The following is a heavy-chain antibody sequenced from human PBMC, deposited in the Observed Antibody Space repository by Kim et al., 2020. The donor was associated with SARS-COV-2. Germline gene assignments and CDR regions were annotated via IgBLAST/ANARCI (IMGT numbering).Heavy chain of an antibody. CDR3: AKDNLAGPAAMYYYYGMDV. V-gene: IGHV3-30*18. CDR2: ISYDGSNK. CDR1: GFTFSSYG. D-gene: IGHD2-2*01. Sequence: GGSLRLSCAASGFTFSSYGMHWVRQAPGKGLEWVAVISYDGSNKYYADSVKGRFTISRDNSKNTLYLQMNSLRAEDTAVYYCAKDNLAGPAAMYYYYGMDVWGQGTTVTVSS. J-gene: IGHJ6*02.